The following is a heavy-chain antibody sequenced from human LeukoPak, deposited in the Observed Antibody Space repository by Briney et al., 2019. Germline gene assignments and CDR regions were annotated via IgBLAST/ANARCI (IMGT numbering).Heavy chain of an antibody. V-gene: IGHV3-48*01. CDR1: GFTFSSYW. D-gene: IGHD4-17*01. Sequence: GGSLRLSCAASGFTFSSYWMHWVRQAPGKGLEWVSYISSSSSTIYYADSVKGRFTISRDNAKNSLYLQMNSLRAEDTAVYYCSRGPNYGDYLIDYWGQGTLVTVSS. CDR3: SRGPNYGDYLIDY. CDR2: ISSSSSTI. J-gene: IGHJ4*02.